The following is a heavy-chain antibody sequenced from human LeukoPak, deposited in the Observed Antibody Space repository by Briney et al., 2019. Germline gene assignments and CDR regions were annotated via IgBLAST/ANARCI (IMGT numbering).Heavy chain of an antibody. J-gene: IGHJ4*02. CDR2: IYYSEST. D-gene: IGHD6-13*01. V-gene: IGHV4-59*08. CDR1: GGSIRNYY. Sequence: SETLSLTCTVSGGSIRNYYWSWIRQPPGKGPEWIGYIYYSESTNNNFSLKSRVTISLDTSKNQFSLKLSSVTAADTAVYYCARQRCLGSSCHFDYWGQGTLVTVSS. CDR3: ARQRCLGSSCHFDY.